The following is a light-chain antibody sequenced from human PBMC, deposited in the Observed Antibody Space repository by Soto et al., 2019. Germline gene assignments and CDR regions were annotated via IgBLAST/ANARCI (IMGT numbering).Light chain of an antibody. J-gene: IGKJ4*01. Sequence: EIVMTQSPATLSVSLGDSATLSCRASQNVNDNLAWYQQKPGQAPRLLIYGASTRATGIPARFSGSGFETEFTLTISSLQSEDLAVYYCQQRSNWLPLTFGGVTKADIK. CDR1: QNVNDN. CDR3: QQRSNWLPLT. V-gene: IGKV3-15*01. CDR2: GAS.